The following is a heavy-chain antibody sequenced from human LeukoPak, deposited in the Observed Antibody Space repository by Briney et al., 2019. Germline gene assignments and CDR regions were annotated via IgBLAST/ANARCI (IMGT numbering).Heavy chain of an antibody. J-gene: IGHJ1*01. CDR2: IKQDGSEK. CDR3: ASNGLWLASILLAVYFQH. CDR1: GFTFSSYW. Sequence: GGSLRLSCAASGFTFSSYWMSWVRQAPGKGLEWVANIKQDGSEKYYVDSVKGRFTISRDNAKNSLYLQMNSLRAEDTAVYYCASNGLWLASILLAVYFQHWGQGTLVTVSS. V-gene: IGHV3-7*01. D-gene: IGHD5-18*01.